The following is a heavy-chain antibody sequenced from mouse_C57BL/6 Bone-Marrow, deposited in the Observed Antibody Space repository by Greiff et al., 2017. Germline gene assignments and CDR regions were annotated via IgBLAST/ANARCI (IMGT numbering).Heavy chain of an antibody. CDR2: IYPIDGST. CDR1: GYTFTSYD. D-gene: IGHD1-1*01. V-gene: IGHV1-85*01. Sequence: VQVVESGPELVKPGASVKLSCKASGYTFTSYDINWVKQRPGQGLEWIGWIYPIDGSTKYNEKFKGKATLTVDTSSSTAYMELHSLTSEDSAVYFCARLEFDGSSGDWYFDVWGTGTTVTVSS. CDR3: ARLEFDGSSGDWYFDV. J-gene: IGHJ1*03.